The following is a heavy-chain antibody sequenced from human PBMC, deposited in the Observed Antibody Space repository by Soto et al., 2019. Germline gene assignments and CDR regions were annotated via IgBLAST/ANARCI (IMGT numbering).Heavy chain of an antibody. CDR2: ISASGGTT. CDR1: GFTFSDYA. V-gene: IGHV3-23*01. D-gene: IGHD4-4*01. J-gene: IGHJ4*02. Sequence: PGGSLRLSCAASGFTFSDYAMSWVRQAPGKGLEWVAAISASGGTTFYADSVKGQFTISRDNSKNTVYLQMNSLRAEDTALYYCAKDRRAYSGILHYFDYWGQGTQVTVSS. CDR3: AKDRRAYSGILHYFDY.